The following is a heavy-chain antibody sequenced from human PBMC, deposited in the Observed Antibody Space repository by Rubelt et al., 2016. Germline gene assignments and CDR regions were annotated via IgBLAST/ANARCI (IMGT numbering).Heavy chain of an antibody. CDR1: GGSFSGYY. D-gene: IGHD6-19*01. V-gene: IGHV4-34*01. CDR3: ASGSSEWLMDAFDI. J-gene: IGHJ3*02. CDR2: INHSGST. Sequence: QVQLQQWGAGLLKPSETLSLTCAVYGGSFSGYYWSWIRQPPGKGLEWLGEINHSGSTNYNPSLKSRVTRSVDTSKNQCSRKLSSGTAADTAVYYCASGSSEWLMDAFDIWGQGTMVTVSS.